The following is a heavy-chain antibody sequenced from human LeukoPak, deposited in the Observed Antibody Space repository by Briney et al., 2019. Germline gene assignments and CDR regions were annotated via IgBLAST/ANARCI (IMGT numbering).Heavy chain of an antibody. V-gene: IGHV3-48*01. J-gene: IGHJ4*02. D-gene: IGHD1-26*01. Sequence: GGSLRLSCAASGFTFSSYSMNWVRQDPGKGLEWVSYISSTSSTIYYADSVKGRFTISRDNAKNSLYLQMNSLRAEDTAVYYCGQDSGSYQNWGQGTLVTVSS. CDR1: GFTFSSYS. CDR2: ISSTSSTI. CDR3: GQDSGSYQN.